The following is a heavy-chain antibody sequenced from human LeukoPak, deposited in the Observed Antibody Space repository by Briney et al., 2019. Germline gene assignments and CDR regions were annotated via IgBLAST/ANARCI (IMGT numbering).Heavy chain of an antibody. CDR1: GVSISNYF. CDR2: IYYSGST. V-gene: IGHV4-59*08. CDR3: ARVTGWPAHYMDV. D-gene: IGHD6-19*01. J-gene: IGHJ6*03. Sequence: SETLSLTCTSSGVSISNYFRSWVRQPPGKGLEWIGYIYYSGSTNYNPSLKSRVTISVDTSKNQFSLKLSSVTAADTAVYYCARVTGWPAHYMDVWGKGTTVTVSS.